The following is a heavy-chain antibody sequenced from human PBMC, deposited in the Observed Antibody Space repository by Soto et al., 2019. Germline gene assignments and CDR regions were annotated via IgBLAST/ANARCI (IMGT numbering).Heavy chain of an antibody. CDR2: INAGNGNT. Sequence: ASVKVSCKASGYTFTSYAMHWVRQAPGQRLEWMGWINAGNGNTKYSQKFQGRVTITRDTSASTAYMELSSLRSEDTAVYYCATSPLANYDILTGSNGFDYWGQGTQVTVSS. J-gene: IGHJ4*02. CDR1: GYTFTSYA. D-gene: IGHD3-9*01. V-gene: IGHV1-3*01. CDR3: ATSPLANYDILTGSNGFDY.